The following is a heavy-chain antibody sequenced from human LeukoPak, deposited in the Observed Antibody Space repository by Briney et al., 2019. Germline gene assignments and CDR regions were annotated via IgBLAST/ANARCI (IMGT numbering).Heavy chain of an antibody. CDR2: IRYSGSA. CDR1: GDSISTYY. J-gene: IGHJ4*02. D-gene: IGHD3-22*01. CDR3: ARLVYDSRGYYFDY. Sequence: PSETLSLTCTVSGDSISTYYWSWIRQPPGKGLEWIGYIRYSGSAYYNPSLRSRVTISIDTSKNQFSLKLSSVTAADTAVYHCARLVYDSRGYYFDYWGQGTLVTVSS. V-gene: IGHV4-59*08.